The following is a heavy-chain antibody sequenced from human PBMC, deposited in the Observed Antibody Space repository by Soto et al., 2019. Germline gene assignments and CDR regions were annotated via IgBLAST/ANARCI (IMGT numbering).Heavy chain of an antibody. Sequence: QVQLVESGGGVVQPGRSLRLSCAASGFTFSSYGMHWVRQAPGKGLEWVAVISYDGSNKYYADSVKGRFTISRDNSKNTLYLQMNSLSAEDTAVYYCAKDQMRGYCSSTSCADYYYGMDVWGQGTTVTVSS. D-gene: IGHD2-2*01. V-gene: IGHV3-30*18. CDR1: GFTFSSYG. CDR3: AKDQMRGYCSSTSCADYYYGMDV. J-gene: IGHJ6*02. CDR2: ISYDGSNK.